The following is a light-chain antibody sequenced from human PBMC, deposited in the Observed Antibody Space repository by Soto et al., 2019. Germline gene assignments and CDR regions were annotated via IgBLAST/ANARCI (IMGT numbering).Light chain of an antibody. V-gene: IGLV2-14*01. CDR3: SLYTSRSTYV. CDR2: EVS. Sequence: QSVLTQPASVSGSPGQSITISCTGTSSDVGGYNYVSWYQQHPGKAPKLIIYEVSNRPSGVSNRFSGSKSGNTASLTISGLKAEDEADYYCSLYTSRSTYVFGTGTKLTVL. J-gene: IGLJ1*01. CDR1: SSDVGGYNY.